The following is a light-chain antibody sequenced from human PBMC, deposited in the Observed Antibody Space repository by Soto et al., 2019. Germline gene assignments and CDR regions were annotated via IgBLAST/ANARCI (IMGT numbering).Light chain of an antibody. CDR2: EVS. J-gene: IGLJ3*02. V-gene: IGLV2-14*01. CDR1: SSDVGGYNY. CDR3: SSYTTSSAWV. Sequence: QSALTQPASVSESPGQSVTISCTGTSSDVGGYNYVSWYQQHPGKAPKLIIYEVSNRPPGVSNRFSGSKSGNTASLTVSGLQTEDEADYYCSSYTTSSAWVFGGGTKLTVL.